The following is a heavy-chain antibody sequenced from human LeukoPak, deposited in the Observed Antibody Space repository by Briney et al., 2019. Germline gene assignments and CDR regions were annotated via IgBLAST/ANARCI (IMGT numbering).Heavy chain of an antibody. CDR3: ARGGGSGSSLYYFDY. D-gene: IGHD1-26*01. Sequence: ASVKVSCKASGYTFTSYYMHWVRQAPGQGLEWMGIINPSGGSKSYAQKFQGRVTMTRDTSTSTVYMELSSLRSEDTAVYYCARGGGSGSSLYYFDYWGQGTLVTVSS. J-gene: IGHJ4*02. V-gene: IGHV1-46*01. CDR1: GYTFTSYY. CDR2: INPSGGSK.